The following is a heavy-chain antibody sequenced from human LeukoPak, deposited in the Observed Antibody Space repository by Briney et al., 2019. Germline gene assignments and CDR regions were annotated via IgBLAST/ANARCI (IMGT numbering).Heavy chain of an antibody. Sequence: GGSLRLSCAASGFTFSDSAMHWVRQASGKGLEWVGRIRSKVNNYATAYAASVKGRFTISRDDSKNTLYLQMNSLRAEDTAVYYCAKVEQQWLDHTPLDYWGQGTLVTVSS. CDR2: IRSKVNNYAT. J-gene: IGHJ4*02. V-gene: IGHV3-73*01. D-gene: IGHD6-19*01. CDR1: GFTFSDSA. CDR3: AKVEQQWLDHTPLDY.